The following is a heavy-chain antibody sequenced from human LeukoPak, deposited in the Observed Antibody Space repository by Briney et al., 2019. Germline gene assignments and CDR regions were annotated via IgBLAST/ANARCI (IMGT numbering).Heavy chain of an antibody. V-gene: IGHV4-31*03. J-gene: IGHJ6*02. CDR2: IYYSGST. D-gene: IGHD4-17*01. Sequence: SQTLSLTCTVSGGSISSGGYYWTWIRQHPGKGLEWIGYIYYSGSTYYNPSLKSRVTISVDTSKNQFSLRLTSVTAADTAVFYRARANDYGTQGYYYGMDVWGQGTTVTVSS. CDR3: ARANDYGTQGYYYGMDV. CDR1: GGSISSGGYY.